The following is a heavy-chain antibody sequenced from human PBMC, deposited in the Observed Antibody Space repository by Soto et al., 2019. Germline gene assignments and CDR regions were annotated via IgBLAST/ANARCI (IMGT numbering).Heavy chain of an antibody. D-gene: IGHD2-15*01. Sequence: EVQLLESGGDLVQPGGSLRLSCAASGFTFSSYAMSWVRQAPGKGLEWVSTISGRGDDTYYTDSVKGGFTISRDNSKNPLYVHMNSLRAEDTAVYYCARAQPTYGSSYFDYWGQGTLVTVSS. CDR2: ISGRGDDT. J-gene: IGHJ4*02. CDR1: GFTFSSYA. CDR3: ARAQPTYGSSYFDY. V-gene: IGHV3-23*01.